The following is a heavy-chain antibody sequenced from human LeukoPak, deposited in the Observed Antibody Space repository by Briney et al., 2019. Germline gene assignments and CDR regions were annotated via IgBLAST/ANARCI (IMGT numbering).Heavy chain of an antibody. D-gene: IGHD4-17*01. CDR3: ARATTVTTYGYYYMDV. J-gene: IGHJ6*03. V-gene: IGHV1-2*02. CDR2: INPNSGGT. CDR1: GYTFTGYY. Sequence: GASVKVSCKASGYTFTGYYMHWVRQAPGQGLEWMGWINPNSGGTNYAQKFQGRVTMTRDTSISTAYMELSRLRSGDTAVYYCARATTVTTYGYYYMDVWGKGTTVTVSS.